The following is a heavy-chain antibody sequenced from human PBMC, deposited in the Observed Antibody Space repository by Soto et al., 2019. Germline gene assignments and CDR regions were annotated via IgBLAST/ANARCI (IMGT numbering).Heavy chain of an antibody. CDR2: ISAHNGNT. D-gene: IGHD1-1*01. CDR3: ARGRYGDY. CDR1: GYGFTTYG. J-gene: IGHJ4*02. V-gene: IGHV1-18*01. Sequence: QVHLVQSGAEVKKPGASLKVSFKGSGYGFTTYGITWVRQAPGQGLEWMAWISAHNGNTNYAQKLQGGVTVTRDTSTSTAYMELRSLRSDDTAVYYCARGRYGDYWGQGALVTVSS.